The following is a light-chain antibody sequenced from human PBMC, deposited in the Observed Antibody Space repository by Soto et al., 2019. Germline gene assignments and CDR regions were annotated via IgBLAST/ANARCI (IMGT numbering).Light chain of an antibody. J-gene: IGKJ5*01. Sequence: EIVLTQSQATLSLSPGGRSTLSCRASQSVSSYLAWYQQKPGQAPRLLIYDASNRATGIPARFSGSGSGTDFTLTISSLEPEDFAVYYCQQRSNWPGITFGQGIRLEIK. CDR3: QQRSNWPGIT. V-gene: IGKV3-11*01. CDR1: QSVSSY. CDR2: DAS.